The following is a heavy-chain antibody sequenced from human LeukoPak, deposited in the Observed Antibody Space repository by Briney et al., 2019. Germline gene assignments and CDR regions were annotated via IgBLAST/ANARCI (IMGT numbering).Heavy chain of an antibody. V-gene: IGHV4-39*07. D-gene: IGHD3-16*01. CDR1: GDSISSSTYY. Sequence: SETLSLTCTVSGDSISSSTYYWGWIRQPPGKGLEWIGSIYYTGSTYYNPSLKSRVIISVDTSKNQFSLKLSSVTAADTAVYYCGREGDDILLQRRGGIHYWGQGTLVTVSS. CDR2: IYYTGST. CDR3: GREGDDILLQRRGGIHY. J-gene: IGHJ4*02.